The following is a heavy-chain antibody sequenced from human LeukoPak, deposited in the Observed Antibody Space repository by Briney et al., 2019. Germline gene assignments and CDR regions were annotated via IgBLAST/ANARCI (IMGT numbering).Heavy chain of an antibody. V-gene: IGHV1-2*02. D-gene: IGHD3-10*01. CDR1: GYTFTGYY. CDR2: INPNSGGT. CDR3: ATGWSFMVRGVMTNAFDI. J-gene: IGHJ3*02. Sequence: ASVKVSCKASGYTFTGYYMHWVRQAPGQGLEWMGWINPNSGGTNYAQKFQGRVTMTRDTSISTAYMELSRLRSDDTAVYYCATGWSFMVRGVMTNAFDIWGQGTMVTVSS.